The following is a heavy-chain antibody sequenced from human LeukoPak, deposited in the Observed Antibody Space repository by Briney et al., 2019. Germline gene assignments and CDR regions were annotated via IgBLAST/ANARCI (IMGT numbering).Heavy chain of an antibody. V-gene: IGHV4-39*07. D-gene: IGHD3-22*01. CDR3: ARDAQSYYDSSGYYQIDY. Sequence: SETLSLTCTVSDGSIISSSYYWGWIRQPPGKGLEWIGSIYYSGSTSYNPSLKSRVTISLATSKNQFSLKLSSVTAADTAVYYCARDAQSYYDSSGYYQIDYWGQGTLVTVSS. CDR1: DGSIISSSYY. CDR2: IYYSGST. J-gene: IGHJ4*02.